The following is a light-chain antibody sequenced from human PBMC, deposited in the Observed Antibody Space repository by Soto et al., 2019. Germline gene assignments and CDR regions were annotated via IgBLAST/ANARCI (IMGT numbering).Light chain of an antibody. Sequence: QSVLARPASVSGSAGQSITISCTGASSDVGGYDFVSWYQHHPGTPPKLIIYEVTHRPSGVSHRFSGSKSASTASLTISGLQVEDEADYFCGSYSSTTTREVFGTGTKVTVL. CDR3: GSYSSTTTREV. J-gene: IGLJ1*01. CDR1: SSDVGGYDF. V-gene: IGLV2-14*01. CDR2: EVT.